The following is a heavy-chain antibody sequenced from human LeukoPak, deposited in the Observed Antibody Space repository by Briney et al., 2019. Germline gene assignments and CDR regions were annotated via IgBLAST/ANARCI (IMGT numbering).Heavy chain of an antibody. D-gene: IGHD6-19*01. J-gene: IGHJ6*03. CDR1: GFTFSGSA. CDR2: IRSKANSYAT. CDR3: TRLSYSSGWYGYYYYMDV. Sequence: PGGSLRLSCAASGFTFSGSAMHWVRQASGKGLEWVGRIRSKANSYATAYAASVKGRFTISRDDSKNTAYLQMNSLKTEDTAVYYCTRLSYSSGWYGYYYYMDVWGKGTTVTVSS. V-gene: IGHV3-73*01.